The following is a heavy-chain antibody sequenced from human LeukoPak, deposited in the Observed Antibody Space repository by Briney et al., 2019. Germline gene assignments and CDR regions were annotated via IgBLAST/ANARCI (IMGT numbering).Heavy chain of an antibody. J-gene: IGHJ3*02. D-gene: IGHD2-21*02. Sequence: GGSLKISCKGSGYSFTSYWIGWVRQMPGKGLEWMGIIYPGDSDTRYSPSFQGQVTISADKSISTAYLQWSSLKASDTAMYYCARHPAYCGGDCYFDIWGQGTMVTVSS. CDR2: IYPGDSDT. V-gene: IGHV5-51*01. CDR3: ARHPAYCGGDCYFDI. CDR1: GYSFTSYW.